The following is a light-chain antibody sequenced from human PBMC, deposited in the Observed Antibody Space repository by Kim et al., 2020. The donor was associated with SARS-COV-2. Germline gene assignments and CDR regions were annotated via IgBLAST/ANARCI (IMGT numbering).Light chain of an antibody. CDR3: QQYGSSPPYT. V-gene: IGKV3-20*01. Sequence: SPGERANLPCRASQSVSSSYLAWYQQKPGQAPRLLIYGASSRATGIPDRFSGSGSGTDFTLTISRLEPEDFAGYYCQQYGSSPPYTFGQGTKLEI. CDR1: QSVSSSY. CDR2: GAS. J-gene: IGKJ2*01.